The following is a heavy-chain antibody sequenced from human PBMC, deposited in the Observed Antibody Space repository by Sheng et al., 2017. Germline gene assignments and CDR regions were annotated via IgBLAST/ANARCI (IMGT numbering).Heavy chain of an antibody. CDR1: GGSINTADFY. D-gene: IGHD2-2*01. J-gene: IGHJ3*02. CDR3: ARENGAPAAFXDSFDI. Sequence: QLQLQESGPGLVQPSETLSLTCAVSGGSINTADFYWGWIRQSPVKGLEWIGSIYYTGGTYYNPSLKSRLTISVDTSKNHFSLELSSVTAADTAVYFCARENGAPAAFXDSFDIWAKG. V-gene: IGHV4-39*07. CDR2: IYYTGGT.